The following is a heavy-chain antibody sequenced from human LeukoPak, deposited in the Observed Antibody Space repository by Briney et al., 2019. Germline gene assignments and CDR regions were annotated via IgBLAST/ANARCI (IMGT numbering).Heavy chain of an antibody. Sequence: GASVKVSCKASGYTFTSYDINWVRQATGQGLEWMGWINSNSGNTGYAQKFKGRVTITRNTSISTAYMELSSLRSEDTAVYYCARGKGYGGNSGDYWGQGTLVTVSS. CDR3: ARGKGYGGNSGDY. CDR1: GYTFTSYD. D-gene: IGHD4-23*01. J-gene: IGHJ4*02. V-gene: IGHV1-8*01. CDR2: INSNSGNT.